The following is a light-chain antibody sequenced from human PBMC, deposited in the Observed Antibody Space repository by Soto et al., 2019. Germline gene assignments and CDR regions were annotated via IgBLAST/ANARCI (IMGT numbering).Light chain of an antibody. V-gene: IGLV2-23*02. J-gene: IGLJ1*01. CDR2: EVS. CDR3: RSYAGSTTYV. CDR1: SSDVGTYNL. Sequence: QSVLTQPASVSGSPGQSITISCTGTSSDVGTYNLVSWYQQHPGKAPKLMIYEVSKRPSGVSNRFSGSKSGNTASLTISGLQAEDEADYYCRSYAGSTTYVFGTGTKVTVL.